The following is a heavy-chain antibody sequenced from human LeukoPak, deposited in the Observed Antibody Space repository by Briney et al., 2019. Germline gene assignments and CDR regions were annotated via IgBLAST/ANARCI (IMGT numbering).Heavy chain of an antibody. D-gene: IGHD3-16*02. CDR3: ARHPYYAWGSYRLIDY. V-gene: IGHV4-61*05. J-gene: IGHJ4*02. CDR1: GGSISSSSYY. CDR2: IYYSGST. Sequence: SETLSLTCTVSGGSISSSSYYWSWIRQPPGKGLERIGYIYYSGSTNYNPSLKSRVTISVDTSKNQFSLRLSSVTAADTAVYYCARHPYYAWGSYRLIDYWGQGTLVTVSS.